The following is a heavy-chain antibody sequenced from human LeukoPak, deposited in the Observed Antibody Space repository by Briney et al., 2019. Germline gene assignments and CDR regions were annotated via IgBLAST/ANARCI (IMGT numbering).Heavy chain of an antibody. CDR3: AAPVGITMVQGVIITAY. CDR2: IYYSGST. D-gene: IGHD3-10*01. CDR1: GGSISSSSYY. Sequence: SPSETLSLTCTVSGGSISSSSYYWGWIRQPPGKGLEWIGSIYYSGSTYYNPSLKSRVTISVDTSKNQFSLKLSSVTAADTAVYYCAAPVGITMVQGVIITAYWGQGTLVTVSS. J-gene: IGHJ4*02. V-gene: IGHV4-39*01.